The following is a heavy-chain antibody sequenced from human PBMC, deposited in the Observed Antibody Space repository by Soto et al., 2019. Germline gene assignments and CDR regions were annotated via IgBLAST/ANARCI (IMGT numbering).Heavy chain of an antibody. D-gene: IGHD3-22*01. CDR1: GGSISTYY. V-gene: IGHV4-59*01. Sequence: SETLSLTCTVSGGSISTYYWSWIRQPPGKGLEWIGYIYYGGSTNYNPSLKSRVTISVDTSKNQFSLKLSSVTAADTAVYYCARSYTYYYDSSGYYLDYWGQGTLVTVSS. J-gene: IGHJ4*02. CDR2: IYYGGST. CDR3: ARSYTYYYDSSGYYLDY.